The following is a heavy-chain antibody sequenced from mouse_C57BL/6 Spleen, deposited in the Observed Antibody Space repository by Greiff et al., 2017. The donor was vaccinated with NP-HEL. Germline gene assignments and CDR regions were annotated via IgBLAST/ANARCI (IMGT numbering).Heavy chain of an antibody. V-gene: IGHV1-64*01. Sequence: VQLQQPGAELVKPGASVKLSCKASGYTFTSYWMHWVKQRPGQGLEWIGMIHPNSGSTNYNEKFKSKATLTVDKSSSTAYMQLSSLTSEDSAVYYCARMEYYGSSSYYYAMDYWGQGPSVTASS. J-gene: IGHJ4*01. D-gene: IGHD1-1*01. CDR3: ARMEYYGSSSYYYAMDY. CDR1: GYTFTSYW. CDR2: IHPNSGST.